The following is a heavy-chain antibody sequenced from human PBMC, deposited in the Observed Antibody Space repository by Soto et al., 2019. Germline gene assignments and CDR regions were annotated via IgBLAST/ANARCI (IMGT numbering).Heavy chain of an antibody. D-gene: IGHD5-12*01. CDR3: ARAAGVATPFDY. J-gene: IGHJ4*02. CDR2: IYSGGST. CDR1: GFTVSSNY. V-gene: IGHV3-66*01. Sequence: EVQLVESGGGLVQPGGSLRLSCAASGFTVSSNYMSWVRQAPGKGLEWVSVIYSGGSTYYADSVKGRFTISRDNSKNTLHLQMNSLRAEDTAVYYCARAAGVATPFDYWGQGTLVTVSS.